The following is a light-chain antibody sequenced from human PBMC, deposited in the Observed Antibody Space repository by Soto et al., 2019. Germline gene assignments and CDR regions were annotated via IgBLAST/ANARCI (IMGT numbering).Light chain of an antibody. CDR2: EGS. Sequence: QSALTQPASVSGSPGQSITISCTGTSSDVGSYNLVSWYQQHPGKAPKLMIYEGSKRPSGASNRFSGSKSGNTASLTISGLQAEDEADYYCCSYAGSSTFAYVFGTGTKLTVL. J-gene: IGLJ1*01. CDR1: SSDVGSYNL. V-gene: IGLV2-23*03. CDR3: CSYAGSSTFAYV.